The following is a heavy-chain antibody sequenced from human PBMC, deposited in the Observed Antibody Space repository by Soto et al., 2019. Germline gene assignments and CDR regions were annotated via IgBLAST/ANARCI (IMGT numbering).Heavy chain of an antibody. D-gene: IGHD6-13*01. J-gene: IGHJ5*02. Sequence: GGSLRLSCAASGFTFSSYAMSWVRQAPGKGLEWVSAISGSGGSKYYADSVKGRFTISRDNSKNTVYLQMNSLRAEDMAVYYCAKDRTSYAYSRSWLLSGWFDPWGQGTLVTVSS. CDR2: ISGSGGSK. CDR3: AKDRTSYAYSRSWLLSGWFDP. V-gene: IGHV3-23*01. CDR1: GFTFSSYA.